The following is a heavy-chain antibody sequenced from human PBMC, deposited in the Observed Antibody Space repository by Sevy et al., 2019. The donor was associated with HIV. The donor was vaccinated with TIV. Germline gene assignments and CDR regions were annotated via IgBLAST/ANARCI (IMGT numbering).Heavy chain of an antibody. V-gene: IGHV3-30*18. CDR2: ISFDGSNK. CDR3: AKLGEWLFMPNYYYGMDV. CDR1: GFIFSNYG. J-gene: IGHJ6*02. Sequence: GGSLRLSCAASGFIFSNYGMEWVRQAPGKGLEWVAVISFDGSNKYYADSVKGRFTISRDNSKNTVYLQMNSLRNEDMALYYCAKLGEWLFMPNYYYGMDVWGQGTTVTVSS. D-gene: IGHD3-3*01.